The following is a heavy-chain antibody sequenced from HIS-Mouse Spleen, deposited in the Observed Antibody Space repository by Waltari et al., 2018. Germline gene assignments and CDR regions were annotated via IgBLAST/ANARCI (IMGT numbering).Heavy chain of an antibody. CDR1: GGPISSYY. V-gene: IGHV4-59*01. J-gene: IGHJ4*02. CDR3: ARGLVAAGIFDY. Sequence: QVQLQESGPGLVKPSETLSLTCTVSGGPISSYYWSWIRQPPGKGLEWIGYIYYSGSTNYNPSLKGRITISVDTSKNQFSLKLSSVTAADTAVYYCARGLVAAGIFDYWGQGTLVTVSS. D-gene: IGHD1-26*01. CDR2: IYYSGST.